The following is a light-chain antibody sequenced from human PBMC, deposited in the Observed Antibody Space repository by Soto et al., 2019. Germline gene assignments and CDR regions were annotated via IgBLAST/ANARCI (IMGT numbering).Light chain of an antibody. CDR3: QQYNSYTLT. CDR2: KAS. CDR1: QSISSW. J-gene: IGKJ1*01. V-gene: IGKV1-5*03. Sequence: DSQMTQSPSTLSASVGDRVTITCRASQSISSWLAWYQQKPGKAPKLLIYKASSLESGVPSRFSGSGSGTEFTLTISSLQPDDFATYHCQQYNSYTLTFGQGTKVEIK.